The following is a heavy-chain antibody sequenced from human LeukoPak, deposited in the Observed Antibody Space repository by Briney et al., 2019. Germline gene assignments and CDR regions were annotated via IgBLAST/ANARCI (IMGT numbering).Heavy chain of an antibody. V-gene: IGHV4-38-2*01. CDR3: ARAQWLRLT. CDR1: GYSISSGYY. D-gene: IGHD5-12*01. Sequence: SETLSLTCAVSGYSISSGYYWVWIRQPPGKGLEWIGSIYHSGSTYYNPSLKSRVTISVDTSKNQFSLKLSSVTAADTAVYYCARAQWLRLTWGQGTLVTVSS. J-gene: IGHJ5*02. CDR2: IYHSGST.